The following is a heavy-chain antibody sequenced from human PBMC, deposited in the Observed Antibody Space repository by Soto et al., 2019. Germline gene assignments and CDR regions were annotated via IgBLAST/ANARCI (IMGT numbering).Heavy chain of an antibody. D-gene: IGHD4-17*01. CDR3: ARGSGETTVTFSYDY. CDR2: IYYSGST. V-gene: IGHV4-59*01. CDR1: GGSISSYY. Sequence: SETLSLTCTVSGGSISSYYWSWIRQPPGKGLEWIGYIYYSGSTNYNPSLKSRVTISVDTSKNQFSMKLSSVTAADTAVYYCARGSGETTVTFSYDYWGQGTLVTVSS. J-gene: IGHJ4*02.